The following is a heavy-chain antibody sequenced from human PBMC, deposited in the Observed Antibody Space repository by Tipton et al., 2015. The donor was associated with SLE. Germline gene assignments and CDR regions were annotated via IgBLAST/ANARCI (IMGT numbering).Heavy chain of an antibody. CDR3: ASGRGDNDFWSRDDAFDI. Sequence: TLSLTCTVSGDSIRSHYWNWIRQSPGKGLEWIVSVYYTGSTYNNPSLKSRVSVSVDTSKNQFSLQLSSVTAADTAVYYCASGRGDNDFWSRDDAFDIWGPGTMVTVSS. CDR2: VYYTGST. J-gene: IGHJ3*02. CDR1: GDSIRSHY. V-gene: IGHV4-59*04. D-gene: IGHD3-3*01.